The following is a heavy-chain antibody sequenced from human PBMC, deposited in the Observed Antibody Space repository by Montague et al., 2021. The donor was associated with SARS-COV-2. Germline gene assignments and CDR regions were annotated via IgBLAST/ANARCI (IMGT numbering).Heavy chain of an antibody. V-gene: IGHV4-39*01. CDR1: SDSISSSTYN. Sequence: SETLSLTCTVSSDSISSSTYNWGWIRQPPGMGLERIGSIYYSGSTYYNPSLKSRVTISVDTSKNQFSLKLSSVTAADTAVYDCAGHGWGWLRLLRPFDYWGQGTLV. CDR3: AGHGWGWLRLLRPFDY. D-gene: IGHD5-12*01. CDR2: IYYSGST. J-gene: IGHJ4*02.